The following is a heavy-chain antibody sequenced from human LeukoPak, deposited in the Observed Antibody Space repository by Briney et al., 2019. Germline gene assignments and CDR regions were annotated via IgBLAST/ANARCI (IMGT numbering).Heavy chain of an antibody. CDR3: ASVLWFGEFFV. Sequence: ASVKVSCKASGYTFTSYDINWVRQATGQGLECMGWMNPNSGNTGYAQKFQGRVTITRNTSISTAYMELSSLRSEDTAVYYCASVLWFGEFFVWGQGTMVTVSS. J-gene: IGHJ3*01. CDR1: GYTFTSYD. D-gene: IGHD3-10*01. V-gene: IGHV1-8*03. CDR2: MNPNSGNT.